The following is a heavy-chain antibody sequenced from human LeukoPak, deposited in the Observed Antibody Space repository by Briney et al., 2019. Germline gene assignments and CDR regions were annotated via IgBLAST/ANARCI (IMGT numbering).Heavy chain of an antibody. D-gene: IGHD6-13*01. CDR3: ASKRSTSAAFDF. CDR2: IYHTGNT. V-gene: IGHV4-59*04. J-gene: IGHJ4*02. CDR1: GGSISSYY. Sequence: SETLSLTCTVSGGSISSYYWTWIRQPPGKGLEWIGYIYHTGNTFYNPSLKSRVTMSIDTSKSQFSLNLPSVTAADAAVYYCASKRSTSAAFDFWGQGTLVTVSS.